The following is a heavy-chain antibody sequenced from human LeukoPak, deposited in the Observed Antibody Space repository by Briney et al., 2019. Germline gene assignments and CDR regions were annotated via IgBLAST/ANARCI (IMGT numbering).Heavy chain of an antibody. CDR2: INHSGST. Sequence: SETLSLTCAVYGGSFSGYYWSWIRQPPGKGLEWIGEINHSGSTNYNPSLKSRVTISVDTPKNQFSLKLSSVTAADTAAYYCARGTMTTVTYYFDYWGQGTLVTVSS. CDR3: ARGTMTTVTYYFDY. CDR1: GGSFSGYY. D-gene: IGHD4-17*01. J-gene: IGHJ4*02. V-gene: IGHV4-34*01.